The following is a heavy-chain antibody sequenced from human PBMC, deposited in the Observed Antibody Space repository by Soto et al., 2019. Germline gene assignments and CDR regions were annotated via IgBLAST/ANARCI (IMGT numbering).Heavy chain of an antibody. D-gene: IGHD7-27*01. Sequence: GGSLRLSCAASGFTFSSYGMHWVRQAPGKGLEWVAVISYDGSNKYYADSVKGRFTISRDNSKNTLYLQMNSLRAEDTAVYYCAKGGPNWGYPGAFDIWGQGTMVTVSS. CDR2: ISYDGSNK. CDR3: AKGGPNWGYPGAFDI. CDR1: GFTFSSYG. V-gene: IGHV3-30*18. J-gene: IGHJ3*02.